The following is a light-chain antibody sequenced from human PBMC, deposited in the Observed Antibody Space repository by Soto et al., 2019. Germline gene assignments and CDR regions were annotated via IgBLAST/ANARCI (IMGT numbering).Light chain of an antibody. CDR2: DAS. Sequence: DIQMTQSPSTLSASGGDRVAITCRASQSITTWLAWYQQKPGKPPKLLIYDASSLETGVPSRFRGSGSGTEFTLTINSLQPDDFATYYCQQFRSFPLTFGGGTKVDI. CDR1: QSITTW. J-gene: IGKJ4*01. CDR3: QQFRSFPLT. V-gene: IGKV1-5*01.